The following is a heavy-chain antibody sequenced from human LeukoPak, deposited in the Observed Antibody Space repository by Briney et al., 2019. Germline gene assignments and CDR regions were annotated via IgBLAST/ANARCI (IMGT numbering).Heavy chain of an antibody. CDR1: VDSVSIISAA. CDR3: ARDHIAAAGYFDY. V-gene: IGHV6-1*01. D-gene: IGHD6-13*01. Sequence: SQSLSLTCAIAVDSVSIISAAWNWIRQSPSRGLEWLGRTYYRSKWNNDYAVSVKSRITINQHTSKNQFSLQLNAVTPEDTAVYYCARDHIAAAGYFDYWGQGTLVTVSS. J-gene: IGHJ4*02. CDR2: TYYRSKWNN.